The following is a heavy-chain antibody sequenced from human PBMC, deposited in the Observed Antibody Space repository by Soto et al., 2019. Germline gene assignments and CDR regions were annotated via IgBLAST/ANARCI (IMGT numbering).Heavy chain of an antibody. J-gene: IGHJ4*02. CDR3: ARAFGDLDY. Sequence: ASVKVSCKASGYTFTSLDINWVRQATGQGLEWMGWMNPNSGNAGFAQNFQGRVTMTRDTSISTAFMELSNLRSEDTAVYYCARAFGDLDYWGQGTLVTVSS. CDR2: MNPNSGNA. CDR1: GYTFTSLD. D-gene: IGHD4-17*01. V-gene: IGHV1-8*01.